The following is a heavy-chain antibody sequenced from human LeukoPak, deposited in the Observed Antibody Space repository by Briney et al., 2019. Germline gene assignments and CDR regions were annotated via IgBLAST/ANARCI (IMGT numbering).Heavy chain of an antibody. CDR2: ISSSSSYI. CDR1: GFTFSSYS. V-gene: IGHV3-21*01. Sequence: GGSLRLSCAASGFTFSSYSMNWVRQAPGKGLEWVSSISSSSSYIYYADSVKGRFTISRDNAKNSLYLQMNSLRAEDTVVYYCARDFMIAAVFDYWGQGTLVTVSS. CDR3: ARDFMIAAVFDY. J-gene: IGHJ4*02. D-gene: IGHD6-13*01.